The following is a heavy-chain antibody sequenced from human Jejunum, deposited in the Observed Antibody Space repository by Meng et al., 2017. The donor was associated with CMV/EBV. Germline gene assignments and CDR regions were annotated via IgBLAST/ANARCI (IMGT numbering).Heavy chain of an antibody. V-gene: IGHV4-31*03. CDR2: IHPSGST. CDR1: GDSIVCDGYY. D-gene: IGHD5-24*01. J-gene: IGHJ1*01. CDR3: TRGRDAYKVGL. Sequence: CTVSGDSIVCDGYYCNWIRQLPGKGLEWIGFIHPSGSTHYNPSLKSRVSISSDTSKSQFSLSLSSVNVADTAVYYCTRGRDAYKVGLWGQGTLVTVSS.